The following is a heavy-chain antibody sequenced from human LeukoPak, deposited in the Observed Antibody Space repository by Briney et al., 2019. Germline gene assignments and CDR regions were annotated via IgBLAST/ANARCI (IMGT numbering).Heavy chain of an antibody. CDR1: GFTFSSSA. V-gene: IGHV3-30-3*01. CDR2: ISYDGSNK. D-gene: IGHD6-19*01. Sequence: GRSLRLSCAASGFTFSSSAMHWVRQAPDKGLEWVAVISYDGSNKYYADSVKGRFTISRDNSKNTLYLQMNSLRADDTAVYYRARDRDSSGWYEGFDYWGQGTLVTVSS. CDR3: ARDRDSSGWYEGFDY. J-gene: IGHJ4*02.